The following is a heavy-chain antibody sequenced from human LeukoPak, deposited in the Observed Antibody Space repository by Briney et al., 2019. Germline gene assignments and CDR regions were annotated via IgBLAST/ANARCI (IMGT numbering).Heavy chain of an antibody. CDR1: GITFSSCA. CDR3: AAVAAAFYYYSYMDV. CDR2: ISYDGSNE. V-gene: IGHV3-30*01. D-gene: IGHD6-13*01. Sequence: GGSLRLSCAASGITFSSCAMHWVRQAPGKGLELVALISYDGSNEYYADSVKGRFTISRDNSKNTLYLQMNSLRAEDTAVYYCAAVAAAFYYYSYMDVWGKGTTVTVSS. J-gene: IGHJ6*03.